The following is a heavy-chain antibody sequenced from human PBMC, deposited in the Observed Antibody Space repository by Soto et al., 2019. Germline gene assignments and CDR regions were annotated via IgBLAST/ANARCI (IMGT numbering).Heavy chain of an antibody. CDR3: ARLQRSCSGGSCSYFDY. D-gene: IGHD2-15*01. CDR2: IGHSGAT. CDR1: GGSITRSTYF. J-gene: IGHJ4*02. V-gene: IGHV4-39*01. Sequence: PSETLSLTCTISGGSITRSTYFWAWIRQPPGMGLEWIGSIGHSGATYYSPSFKGRVTISIDTSKTQFSLSLRSVTAADTAVYSCARLQRSCSGGSCSYFDYWGQGALVTVSS.